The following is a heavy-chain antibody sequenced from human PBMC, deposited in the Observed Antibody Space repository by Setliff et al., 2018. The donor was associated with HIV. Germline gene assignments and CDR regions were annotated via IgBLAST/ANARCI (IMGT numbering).Heavy chain of an antibody. V-gene: IGHV3-48*02. CDR3: ASFYGDYGY. J-gene: IGHJ4*01. Sequence: GGSLRLSCVGSGFTFNGYAMNWVRQAPGKGLEWVSYISSSSSSIHYTASVQGRFTVSRDNANNLLFLQMNNLRDEDTAVYYCASFYGDYGYWGHGTQVTVSS. D-gene: IGHD3-10*01. CDR2: ISSSSSSI. CDR1: GFTFNGYA.